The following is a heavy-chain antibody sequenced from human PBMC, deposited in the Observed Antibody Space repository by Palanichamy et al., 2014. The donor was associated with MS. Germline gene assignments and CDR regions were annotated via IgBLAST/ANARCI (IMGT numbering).Heavy chain of an antibody. V-gene: IGHV3-72*01. Sequence: DVQLVESGGGLVQPGGSLRLSCAASGFTLSDRYMDWVRQAPGKGLEWVGRTRNKANSYTTEYAASVKGRFTISRDESENSLYLQMNSLKTEDTAVYYCAREYRARFCSGGGCSDAFDIWGQGTMVTVSS. D-gene: IGHD2-15*01. J-gene: IGHJ3*02. CDR3: AREYRARFCSGGGCSDAFDI. CDR2: TRNKANSYTT. CDR1: GFTLSDRY.